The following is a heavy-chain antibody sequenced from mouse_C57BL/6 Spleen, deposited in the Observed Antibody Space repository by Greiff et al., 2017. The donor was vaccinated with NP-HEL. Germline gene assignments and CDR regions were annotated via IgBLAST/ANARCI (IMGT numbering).Heavy chain of an antibody. J-gene: IGHJ1*03. CDR2: IDPSDSYT. D-gene: IGHD1-1*01. CDR1: GYTFTSYW. V-gene: IGHV1-69*01. Sequence: QVHVKQPGAELVMPGASVKLSCKASGYTFTSYWMHWVKQRPGQGLEWIGEIDPSDSYTNYNQKFKGKSTLTVDKSSTTAYMQLSSLTSEDSAVDYCARRLYGSRYFEVWGTGTTVTVSS. CDR3: ARRLYGSRYFEV.